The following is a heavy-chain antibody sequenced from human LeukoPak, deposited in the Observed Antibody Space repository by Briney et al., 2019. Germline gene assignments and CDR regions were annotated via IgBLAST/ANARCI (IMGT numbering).Heavy chain of an antibody. CDR2: INSDESST. J-gene: IGHJ3*02. D-gene: IGHD6-6*01. CDR1: GFAFSNYW. Sequence: PGGSLRLSCAASGFAFSNYWMHWVRQAPEKGLVWVSRINSDESSTSYADSVKGRFTISRDNAKNTLFLQMNSLRAEDTAVYYCASGLVGARPARAFDIWGQGRMVTVSS. CDR3: ASGLVGARPARAFDI. V-gene: IGHV3-74*01.